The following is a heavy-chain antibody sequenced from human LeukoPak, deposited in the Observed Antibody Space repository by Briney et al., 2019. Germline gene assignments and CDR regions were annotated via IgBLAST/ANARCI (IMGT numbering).Heavy chain of an antibody. CDR1: GFTFRNYN. D-gene: IGHD6-19*01. Sequence: PGGSLRLSCAASGFTFRNYNLNWVRQAPGKGLEWVSSISTSSPYIYYADSVKGRFTISRDNAKNSVYLEMNSLRAEDTAVYYCARDDSSAWYYYYMDVWGKGTTVTVSS. CDR2: ISTSSPYI. V-gene: IGHV3-21*01. CDR3: ARDDSSAWYYYYMDV. J-gene: IGHJ6*03.